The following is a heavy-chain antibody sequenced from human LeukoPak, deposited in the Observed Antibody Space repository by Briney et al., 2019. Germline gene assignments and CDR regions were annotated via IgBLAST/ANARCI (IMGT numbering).Heavy chain of an antibody. Sequence: SETLSLTCTVSGDSMSSYYWSWIRQPPGKGLEWIAYISYSGSTKYNPSLQNRVTISIDTSKDQFSLKLSTVTAADTAVYYCARGLFGYGDNNWFDPWGQGTLVTVSS. CDR1: GDSMSSYY. V-gene: IGHV4-59*01. CDR2: ISYSGST. CDR3: ARGLFGYGDNNWFDP. D-gene: IGHD4-17*01. J-gene: IGHJ5*02.